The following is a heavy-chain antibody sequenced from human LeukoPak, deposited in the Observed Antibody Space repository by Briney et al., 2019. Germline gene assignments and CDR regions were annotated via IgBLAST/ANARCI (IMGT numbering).Heavy chain of an antibody. CDR2: MNPNSGNT. D-gene: IGHD2-15*01. CDR1: GYTFTSYD. Sequence: ASVKVSCKASGYTFTSYDINWVRQATGQGLEWMGWMNPNSGNTGYAQKFQGRVTTTRNTSISTAYMELSSLRSEDTAVYYCARVGAGGGGTLMYYYYYSGMDVWGQGTTVTVSS. J-gene: IGHJ6*02. V-gene: IGHV1-8*01. CDR3: ARVGAGGGGTLMYYYYYSGMDV.